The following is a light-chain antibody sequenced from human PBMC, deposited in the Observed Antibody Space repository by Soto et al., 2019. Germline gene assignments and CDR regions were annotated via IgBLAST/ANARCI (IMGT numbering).Light chain of an antibody. V-gene: IGLV7-46*01. CDR2: DTS. CDR1: TGAVTSGHY. J-gene: IGLJ1*01. CDR3: LISDNGPYV. Sequence: QAVVTQEPSLTVSPGGTVTLTCGSSTGAVTSGHYPYWFQQKPGQAPRTLIYDTSNRHSWTPARFSGSLLGGKAALTLSGAQPEDEAEYYCLISDNGPYVFGTGTKLTVL.